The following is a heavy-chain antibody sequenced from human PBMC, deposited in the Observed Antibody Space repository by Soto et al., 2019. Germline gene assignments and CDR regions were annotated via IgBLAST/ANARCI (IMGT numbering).Heavy chain of an antibody. CDR3: AKEEGSTWYPTDY. V-gene: IGHV3-23*01. D-gene: IGHD6-13*01. CDR1: GFTFSNYA. CDR2: ISGSAGST. Sequence: PGGSLRLSCAASGFTFSNYAMSWVRQAPGKGLEWVSVISGSAGSTYYADSVKGRFTISRDNSKNTVYLQMNSLRAEDTAVYYCAKEEGSTWYPTDYWGQGTLVTVSS. J-gene: IGHJ4*02.